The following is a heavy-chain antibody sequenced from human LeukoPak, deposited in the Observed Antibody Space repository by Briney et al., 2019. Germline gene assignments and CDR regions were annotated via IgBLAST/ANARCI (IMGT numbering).Heavy chain of an antibody. D-gene: IGHD3-3*01. V-gene: IGHV4-39*01. CDR3: ARLGAGPTYYDFWSGYSSFYFDY. CDR1: GGSTSSSNYY. Sequence: SETLSLTCTVSGGSTSSSNYYWGWIRQPPGKGLEWIGGVHYSGNTYYNPSLKSRVTISVDTSKNQFSLKLSSVTAADTAVYYCARLGAGPTYYDFWSGYSSFYFDYWGQGTLVTVSS. CDR2: VHYSGNT. J-gene: IGHJ4*02.